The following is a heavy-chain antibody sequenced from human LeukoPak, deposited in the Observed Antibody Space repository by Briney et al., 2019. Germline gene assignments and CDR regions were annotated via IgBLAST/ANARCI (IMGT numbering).Heavy chain of an antibody. J-gene: IGHJ4*02. CDR3: ARNLGKGLRGFLDY. CDR2: ISAYNGNT. Sequence: ASVKVSCKASGYTFTSYGISWVRQAPGQGLEWMGWISAYNGNTNYAQKLQGRVTMTTDTSTSTAYMGLRSLRSDDTAVYYCARNLGKGLRGFLDYWGQGTLVTVSS. V-gene: IGHV1-18*01. D-gene: IGHD5-12*01. CDR1: GYTFTSYG.